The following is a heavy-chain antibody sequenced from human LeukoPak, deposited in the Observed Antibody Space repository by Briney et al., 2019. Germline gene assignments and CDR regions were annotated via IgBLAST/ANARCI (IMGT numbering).Heavy chain of an antibody. V-gene: IGHV1-18*01. Sequence: ASVKVSCKASGYTFTSYGISWVRQAPGQGLEWMGWISAYNGNTNYAQKLQGRVTMTTDTSTSTAYMELSSLRSDDTAVYYCARVYFDYDSSGYPGHFDYWGQGTLVTVSS. CDR1: GYTFTSYG. J-gene: IGHJ4*02. CDR3: ARVYFDYDSSGYPGHFDY. CDR2: ISAYNGNT. D-gene: IGHD3-22*01.